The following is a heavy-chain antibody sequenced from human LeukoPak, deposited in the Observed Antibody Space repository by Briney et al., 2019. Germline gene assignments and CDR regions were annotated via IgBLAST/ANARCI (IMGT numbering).Heavy chain of an antibody. J-gene: IGHJ6*03. CDR3: ARQGYDFWSGYPGHYYYYMDV. CDR2: IYYSGST. CDR1: GFTVSSSY. Sequence: PGGSLRLSCAASGFTVSSSYMSWIRQPPGKGLEWIGSIYYSGSTYYNPSLKSRVTISVDTSKNQFSLKLSSVTAADTAVYYCARQGYDFWSGYPGHYYYYMDVWGKGTTVTVSS. V-gene: IGHV4-39*01. D-gene: IGHD3-3*01.